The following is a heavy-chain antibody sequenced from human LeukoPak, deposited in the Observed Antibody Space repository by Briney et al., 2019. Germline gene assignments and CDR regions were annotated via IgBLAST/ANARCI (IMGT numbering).Heavy chain of an antibody. CDR3: ARDVYSSGWAFDY. CDR1: GESFSGYF. J-gene: IGHJ4*02. Sequence: SETLSLTCAVYGESFSGYFWNWIRQPPGKGLEWIGSIYHSGNTYYNPSLKSRVTISVDTSKNQFSLQLTSVTAADTAVYYCARDVYSSGWAFDYWGQGTLVTVSS. CDR2: IYHSGNT. V-gene: IGHV4-38-2*02. D-gene: IGHD6-19*01.